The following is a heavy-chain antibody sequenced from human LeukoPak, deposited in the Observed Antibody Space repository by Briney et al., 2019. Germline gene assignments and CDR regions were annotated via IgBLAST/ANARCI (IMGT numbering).Heavy chain of an antibody. J-gene: IGHJ6*02. Sequence: ASVNVSCKASGYTFTGYYMHWVRQAPGQGLEWMGRINPNSGGTNYAQKFQGRVTMTRDTSISTAYMELSRLRSDDTAVYYCASGTVTSLIYYYYGMDVWGQGTTVTVSS. D-gene: IGHD4-11*01. V-gene: IGHV1-2*06. CDR1: GYTFTGYY. CDR3: ASGTVTSLIYYYYGMDV. CDR2: INPNSGGT.